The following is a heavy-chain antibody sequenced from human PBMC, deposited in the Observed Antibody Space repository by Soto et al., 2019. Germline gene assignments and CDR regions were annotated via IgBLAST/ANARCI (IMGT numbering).Heavy chain of an antibody. J-gene: IGHJ5*02. V-gene: IGHV4-59*01. Sequence: SETLSLTCTVSGGSISSYYWSWIRQSPGKGLEWIGYVYYSGTTKYNPSLKSRALISVDTSKNQFSLKLNSVTAADTAVYYCARDQQMGRLDPWGQGTLVTVSS. CDR2: VYYSGTT. CDR1: GGSISSYY. D-gene: IGHD3-10*01. CDR3: ARDQQMGRLDP.